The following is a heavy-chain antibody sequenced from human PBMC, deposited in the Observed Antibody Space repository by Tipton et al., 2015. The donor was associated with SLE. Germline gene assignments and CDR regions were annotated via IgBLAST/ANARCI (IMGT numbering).Heavy chain of an antibody. CDR1: GYSFTSYW. CDR2: IYPGDSDT. Sequence: QLVQSGAEVKKPGESLKISCKGSGYSFTSYWIGWVRQMPGKGLEWMGIIYPGDSDTRYSPSFQGQVTISADKSISTAYLQGSSLKASDTAMYYCARHSGAPYYYDSSGYDYWGQGTLVTVSS. D-gene: IGHD3-22*01. V-gene: IGHV5-51*01. CDR3: ARHSGAPYYYDSSGYDY. J-gene: IGHJ4*02.